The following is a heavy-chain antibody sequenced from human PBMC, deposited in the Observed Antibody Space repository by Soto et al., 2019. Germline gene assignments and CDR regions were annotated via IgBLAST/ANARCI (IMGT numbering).Heavy chain of an antibody. V-gene: IGHV4-59*01. Sequence: SETLSLTCTVSGGSISSYYWSWIRQPPGKGLEWIGYIYYSGSTNYNPSLKSRVTISFDTSKNQFSLKLSSVTAADTAVYYCARYFSYGRGINWFDPWGQGTLVTVSS. CDR2: IYYSGST. CDR1: GGSISSYY. CDR3: ARYFSYGRGINWFDP. D-gene: IGHD5-18*01. J-gene: IGHJ5*02.